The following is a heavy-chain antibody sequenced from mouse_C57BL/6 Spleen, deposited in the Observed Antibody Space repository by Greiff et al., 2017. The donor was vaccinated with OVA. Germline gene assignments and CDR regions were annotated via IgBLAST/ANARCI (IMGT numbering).Heavy chain of an antibody. CDR1: GYAFSSYW. V-gene: IGHV1-80*01. J-gene: IGHJ3*01. D-gene: IGHD1-1*01. Sequence: QVQLKQSGAELVKPGASVKISCKASGYAFSSYWMNWVKQRPGKGLEWIGQIYPGDGDTNYNGKFKGKATLTADKSSSTAYMQLSSLTSEDSAVYFCARKGITTVVEVGFAYWGQGTLVTVSA. CDR2: IYPGDGDT. CDR3: ARKGITTVVEVGFAY.